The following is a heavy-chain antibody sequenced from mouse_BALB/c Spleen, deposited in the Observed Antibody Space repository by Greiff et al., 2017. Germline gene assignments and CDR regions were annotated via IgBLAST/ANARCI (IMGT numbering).Heavy chain of an antibody. V-gene: IGHV1S137*01. Sequence: VQLQQSGAELVRPGVSVKISCKGSGYTFTDYAMHWVKQSHAKSLEWIGVISTYYGDASYNQKFKGKATMTVDKSSSTAYMELARLTSEDSAIYYCARGDDYDVGFAYWGQGTLVTVSA. CDR1: GYTFTDYA. J-gene: IGHJ3*01. CDR2: ISTYYGDA. D-gene: IGHD2-4*01. CDR3: ARGDDYDVGFAY.